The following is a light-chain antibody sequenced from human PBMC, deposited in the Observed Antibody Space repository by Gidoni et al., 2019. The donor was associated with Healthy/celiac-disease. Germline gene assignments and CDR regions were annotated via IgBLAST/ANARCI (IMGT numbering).Light chain of an antibody. CDR3: RQALQG. V-gene: IGKV2-28*01. Sequence: DIVMTQSPLSLPVTTGEPASISCRSSQSLLHSNGYNYLDWYLQKPGQSPQLLIYLGSNRASGVPDRFSGSGSGTDFTLKISRVEAEDVGVYYCRQALQGFGGGTKVEIK. CDR2: LGS. J-gene: IGKJ4*01. CDR1: QSLLHSNGYNY.